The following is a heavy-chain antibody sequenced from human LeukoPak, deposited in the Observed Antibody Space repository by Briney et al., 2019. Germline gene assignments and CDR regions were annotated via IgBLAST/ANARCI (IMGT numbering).Heavy chain of an antibody. D-gene: IGHD3-16*02. CDR1: GFTFSDYY. CDR2: ICSSGSHI. V-gene: IGHV3-11*01. J-gene: IGHJ4*02. CDR3: ARSSPYDYVWGSYRPSYYIDY. Sequence: PGGSLRLSCAASGFTFSDYYMSWIRQAPGKGLEWVSYICSSGSHIYYADSVKGRFTISRDNAKNSLYLQMNSLRAEDTAVYYCARSSPYDYVWGSYRPSYYIDYWGQGTLVTVSS.